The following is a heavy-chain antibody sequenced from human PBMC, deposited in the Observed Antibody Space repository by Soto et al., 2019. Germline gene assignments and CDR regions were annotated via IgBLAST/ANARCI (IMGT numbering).Heavy chain of an antibody. Sequence: SLRLSCAASGFTFSSYSMNWVRQAPGKGLEWVSSISSSSSYIYYADSVKGRFTISRDNAKNSLYLKMNSLRAEDTAVYYCARAPYYYDSSVYYYVWGQGTLVTVSS. CDR2: ISSSSSYI. D-gene: IGHD3-22*01. J-gene: IGHJ4*02. CDR3: ARAPYYYDSSVYYYV. CDR1: GFTFSSYS. V-gene: IGHV3-21*01.